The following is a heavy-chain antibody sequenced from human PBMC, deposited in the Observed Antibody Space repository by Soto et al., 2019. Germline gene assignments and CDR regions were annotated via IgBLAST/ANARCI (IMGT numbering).Heavy chain of an antibody. V-gene: IGHV1-69*05. D-gene: IGHD5-18*01. Sequence: QVQLVQSGAEVKKPGSSVKVSCKASGGTFSTYAISWVRQAPGQGLERMGGIIPIFGTADYARKFQGRVTXPXXXSXXTAYMELSSLRSEDTAVYYCATQGLPNYSYYGMDVWGQGTTVTVSS. J-gene: IGHJ6*02. CDR3: ATQGLPNYSYYGMDV. CDR1: GGTFSTYA. CDR2: IIPIFGTA.